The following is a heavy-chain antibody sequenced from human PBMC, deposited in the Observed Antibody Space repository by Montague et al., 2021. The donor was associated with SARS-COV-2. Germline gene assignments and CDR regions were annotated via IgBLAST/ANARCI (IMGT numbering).Heavy chain of an antibody. Sequence: SLRLSWSASGFTFSSYSMNWVRQAPGKGLEWVSSISSSSSYIYYADSVKGRFTISRDNAKNSLYLQMNSLRAEDTAVYYCASGKWELLPFDYWGQGTLVTVSS. J-gene: IGHJ4*02. D-gene: IGHD1-26*01. CDR3: ASGKWELLPFDY. V-gene: IGHV3-21*01. CDR2: ISSSSSYI. CDR1: GFTFSSYS.